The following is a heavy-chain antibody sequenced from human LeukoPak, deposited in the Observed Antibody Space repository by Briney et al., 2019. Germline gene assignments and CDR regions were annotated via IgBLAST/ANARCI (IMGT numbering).Heavy chain of an antibody. Sequence: PSETLSLTCTVSGGSISSYYWSWIRQPPGKGLEWIGYIHYSGSTKYNPSLKSRVTISVDTSKNQFSLKLSSVTAADTAVYYCARGAAVVAVAGKSLANWFDPWGQGTLVTVSS. D-gene: IGHD6-19*01. CDR1: GGSISSYY. J-gene: IGHJ5*02. CDR3: ARGAAVVAVAGKSLANWFDP. CDR2: IHYSGST. V-gene: IGHV4-59*01.